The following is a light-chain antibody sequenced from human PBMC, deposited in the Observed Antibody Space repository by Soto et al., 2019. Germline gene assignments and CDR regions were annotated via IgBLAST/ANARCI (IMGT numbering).Light chain of an antibody. CDR2: GAS. Sequence: EMVLTQSPGTLSLSPGERATLSCRASQSVSSSYLAWYQQKPGQAPRLLIYGASSRATGIPDRFSGSGPGTDFTLTISRLEPEDFAVYYCQQYGSSPPTFGQGTKVGIK. CDR3: QQYGSSPPT. V-gene: IGKV3-20*01. CDR1: QSVSSSY. J-gene: IGKJ1*01.